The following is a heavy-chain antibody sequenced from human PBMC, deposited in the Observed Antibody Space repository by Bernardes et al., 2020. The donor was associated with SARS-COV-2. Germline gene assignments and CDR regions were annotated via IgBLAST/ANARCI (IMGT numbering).Heavy chain of an antibody. Sequence: GGSLRLSCAASGFTFDDYAMHWVRQAPGKGLEWVSGISWNSGSIGYADSVKGRFTISRDNAKNSLYLQMNSLRAEDTALYYCAKWAHNWNDVWGWFDPWGQGTLVTVSS. CDR3: AKWAHNWNDVWGWFDP. D-gene: IGHD1-20*01. CDR1: GFTFDDYA. J-gene: IGHJ5*02. V-gene: IGHV3-9*01. CDR2: ISWNSGSI.